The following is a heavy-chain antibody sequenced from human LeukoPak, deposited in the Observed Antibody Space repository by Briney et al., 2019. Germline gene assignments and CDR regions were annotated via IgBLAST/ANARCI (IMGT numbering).Heavy chain of an antibody. CDR3: ARGAGSGPGYSSGWYFDY. Sequence: PSETLSLTCTVSGGSISSYYWSWIRQPPGKGLEWIGYIYHSGSTFYNPSLKSRVTISVDRSKNQFSLKLSSVTAADTAVYYCARGAGSGPGYSSGWYFDYWGQGTLVTVSS. CDR1: GGSISSYY. V-gene: IGHV4-59*12. J-gene: IGHJ4*02. D-gene: IGHD6-19*01. CDR2: IYHSGST.